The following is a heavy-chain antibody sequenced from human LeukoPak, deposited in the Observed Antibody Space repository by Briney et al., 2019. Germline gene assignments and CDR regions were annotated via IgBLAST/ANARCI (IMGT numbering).Heavy chain of an antibody. Sequence: PGGSLRLSCAASGFSFSSYAMSWVRQAPGKGLEWVSAISGSGGSTYYADSVMGRFTISRDNSKNTLYLQMNSLRAEDTAVYYCAKYCSGGSCYRGLDYWGQGTLVTVSS. J-gene: IGHJ4*02. CDR2: ISGSGGST. D-gene: IGHD2-15*01. V-gene: IGHV3-23*01. CDR3: AKYCSGGSCYRGLDY. CDR1: GFSFSSYA.